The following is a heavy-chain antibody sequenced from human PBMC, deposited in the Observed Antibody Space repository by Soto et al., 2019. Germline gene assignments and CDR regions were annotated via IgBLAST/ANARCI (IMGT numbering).Heavy chain of an antibody. CDR2: ISPGDSDT. D-gene: IGHD3-9*01. Sequence: GESLKISCKGSGYTFSSYRIGWVRQVPGKGLEWMGIISPGDSDTKYSQSFQGQVTISADKSISTAYLQWNSLRASDTAMYYCARHATYYDILSGYYFDYWGQGTLVTVSS. CDR1: GYTFSSYR. CDR3: ARHATYYDILSGYYFDY. V-gene: IGHV5-51*01. J-gene: IGHJ4*02.